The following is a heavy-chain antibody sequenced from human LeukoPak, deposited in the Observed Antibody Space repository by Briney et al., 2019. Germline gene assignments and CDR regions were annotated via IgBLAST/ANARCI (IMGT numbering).Heavy chain of an antibody. D-gene: IGHD6-13*01. V-gene: IGHV4-59*12. Sequence: SETLSLTCTVSGGSISSYYWSWIRQPPGKGLEWIGYIYYSGSTNYNPSLKSRVTISVDTSKNQFSLKLSSVTAADTAVYYCARRTVYSSSWSNYYYYMDVWGQGTLVTVSS. CDR1: GGSISSYY. CDR2: IYYSGST. J-gene: IGHJ6*03. CDR3: ARRTVYSSSWSNYYYYMDV.